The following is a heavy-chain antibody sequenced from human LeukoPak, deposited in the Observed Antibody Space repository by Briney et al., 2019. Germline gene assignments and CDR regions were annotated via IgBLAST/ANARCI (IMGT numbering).Heavy chain of an antibody. D-gene: IGHD6-6*01. V-gene: IGHV4-34*01. CDR3: ARRSMYSSSSGLTR. J-gene: IGHJ4*02. CDR1: GGSFGGYY. Sequence: SETLSLTCAVYGGSFGGYYWNWIRQPPGKGLEWIGEINDSGSTNYNPSLKSRVTISGDRTKNQFSLKLSSMTAADTAVYSCARRSMYSSSSGLTRWGLGTLVTVSS. CDR2: INDSGST.